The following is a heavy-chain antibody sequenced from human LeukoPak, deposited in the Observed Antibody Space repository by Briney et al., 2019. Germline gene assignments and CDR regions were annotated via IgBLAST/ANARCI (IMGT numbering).Heavy chain of an antibody. CDR2: MQYDGSEE. D-gene: IGHD2-2*01. J-gene: IGHJ4*02. Sequence: QPGGSLRLSCAASGFSFTTYGMHWVRQAPGKGLEWVTFMQYDGSEEYYADSVKGRFTISRDNSKNTLYLQMDSLRGEDTAVYYCAGKAAAYYFVYWGQGTLVIVSS. CDR3: AGKAAAYYFVY. CDR1: GFSFTTYG. V-gene: IGHV3-30*02.